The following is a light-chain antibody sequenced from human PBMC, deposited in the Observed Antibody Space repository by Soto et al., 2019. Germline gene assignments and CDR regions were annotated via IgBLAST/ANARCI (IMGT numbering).Light chain of an antibody. CDR3: SSYVATKSYV. CDR1: SSDVGGYNY. Sequence: QSALTQPPSASGSPGQSVTISCTGTSSDVGGYNYVSWYQQHPGKAPKLLIYDVSKRPSGVPDRFSGSKSGNTASLTVSGLQAEDEADYYCSSYVATKSYVFGTGTKLTVL. J-gene: IGLJ1*01. V-gene: IGLV2-8*01. CDR2: DVS.